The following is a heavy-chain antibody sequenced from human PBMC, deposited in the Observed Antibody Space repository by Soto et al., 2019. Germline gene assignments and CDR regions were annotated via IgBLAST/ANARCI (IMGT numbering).Heavy chain of an antibody. Sequence: QVQLMQSGAEVKKPGASVKVSCKASGDTFTDYYIHWVRQAPGQGLEWMGTVNPSGGHTTYAQHFLGRVTRTRDTSTSTLYVELNSLTSDDTAVYYCARGGHVVVVTAALDYWGQGTLVTVSS. D-gene: IGHD2-21*02. CDR3: ARGGHVVVVTAALDY. CDR1: GDTFTDYY. J-gene: IGHJ4*02. CDR2: VNPSGGHT. V-gene: IGHV1-46*01.